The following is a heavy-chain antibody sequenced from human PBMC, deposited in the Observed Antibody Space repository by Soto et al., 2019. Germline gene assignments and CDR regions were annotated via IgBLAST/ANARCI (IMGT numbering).Heavy chain of an antibody. D-gene: IGHD3-16*01. Sequence: EVQLVESGGGLVQPGGSLRLSCAASGFTFSSYDMHWVRQATGKGLEWVSAIGTAGDTYYPGSVKGRFTISRENAKNSFDFQMNSLRGGDTGVYYCARVGGGGARLYGMDVWGQGTTVTVSS. CDR1: GFTFSSYD. J-gene: IGHJ6*02. V-gene: IGHV3-13*04. CDR3: ARVGGGGARLYGMDV. CDR2: IGTAGDT.